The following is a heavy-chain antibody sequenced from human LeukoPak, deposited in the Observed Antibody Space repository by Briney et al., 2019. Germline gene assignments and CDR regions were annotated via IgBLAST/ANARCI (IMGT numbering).Heavy chain of an antibody. Sequence: GGSLRLSCAASGFTFSDHYMAWVRQAPGKGLEWVGRTRNKANSYTTEYAASVKGRFTISRDDSKNSLYLQMNSLKTEDTAVYYCARVALGLSEAFDIWGQGTMVTISS. D-gene: IGHD3-16*02. CDR1: GFTFSDHY. CDR2: TRNKANSYTT. CDR3: ARVALGLSEAFDI. V-gene: IGHV3-72*01. J-gene: IGHJ3*02.